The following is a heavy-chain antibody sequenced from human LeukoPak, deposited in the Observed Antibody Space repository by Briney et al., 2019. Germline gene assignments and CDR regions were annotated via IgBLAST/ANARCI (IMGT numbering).Heavy chain of an antibody. D-gene: IGHD6-19*01. CDR1: GFTFSSYA. V-gene: IGHV3-23*01. CDR3: AKEDVRSGSIAVAGPWGIVY. Sequence: GGSLRLSCAASGFTFSSYAMSWVRQAPGKGLEWVSAISGSGGSTYYADSVKGRFTISRDNSKNTLYLQMNSLRAEDTAVYYCAKEDVRSGSIAVAGPWGIVYWGQGTLVTVSS. CDR2: ISGSGGST. J-gene: IGHJ4*02.